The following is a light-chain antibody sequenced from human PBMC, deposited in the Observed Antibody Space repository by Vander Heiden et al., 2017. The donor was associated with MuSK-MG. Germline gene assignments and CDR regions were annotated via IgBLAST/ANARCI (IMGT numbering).Light chain of an antibody. J-gene: IGKJ1*01. CDR3: QQRSNWPPTWT. Sequence: EIVLTQSPATLSLSPGERATLSCTASQSVSSYLAWYQQKPGQAPRLLIYEASNRATGIPARFSCSGSGTDFTLTISSLEPEDFAVYYCQQRSNWPPTWTFGQGTKVEIK. CDR2: EAS. V-gene: IGKV3-11*01. CDR1: QSVSSY.